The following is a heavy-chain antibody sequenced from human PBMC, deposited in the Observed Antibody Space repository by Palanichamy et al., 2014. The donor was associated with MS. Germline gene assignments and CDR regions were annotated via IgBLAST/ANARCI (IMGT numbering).Heavy chain of an antibody. Sequence: EVQLLESGGALVQPGGSLRLSCAASGFTFSSYAMSWVRQAPGKGLEWVSAISGSAGSTSYADSVKGRFTISRDNSKNTLYLQMNSLRVEDTAVYYCAKEIRISARGSGECFDYWGQGTLVTVSS. CDR2: ISGSAGST. D-gene: IGHD6-6*01. V-gene: IGHV3-23*01. J-gene: IGHJ4*02. CDR3: AKEIRISARGSGECFDY. CDR1: GFTFSSYA.